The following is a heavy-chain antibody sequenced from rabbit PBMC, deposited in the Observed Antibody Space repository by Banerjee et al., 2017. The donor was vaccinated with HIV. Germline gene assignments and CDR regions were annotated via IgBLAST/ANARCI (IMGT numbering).Heavy chain of an antibody. J-gene: IGHJ4*01. CDR3: ARDAGYAGSNL. CDR1: GFSFSNKYV. V-gene: IGHV1S45*01. CDR2: IYAGSSGST. D-gene: IGHD4-2*01. Sequence: QEQLEESGGDLVKPEGSLTLTCTASGFSFSNKYVMCWVRQAPGKGLEWIACIYAGSSGSTWYANWAKGRFTISKTSSTTVTLQMTSLTAADTATYFCARDAGYAGSNLWGPGTQVTVS.